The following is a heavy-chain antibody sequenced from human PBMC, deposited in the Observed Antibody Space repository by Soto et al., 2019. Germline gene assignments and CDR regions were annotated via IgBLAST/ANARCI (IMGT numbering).Heavy chain of an antibody. D-gene: IGHD3-3*01. CDR2: IYYSGST. Sequence: SETLSLTCTVSGGSISSSSYYWGWIRQPPGKGLEWIGSIYYSGSTYYNPSLKSRVTISVDTSKNQFSLKLSSVTAADTAVYYCARQNYDFWSGYRDNWFDPWGQGTLVTVSS. CDR3: ARQNYDFWSGYRDNWFDP. V-gene: IGHV4-39*01. CDR1: GGSISSSSYY. J-gene: IGHJ5*02.